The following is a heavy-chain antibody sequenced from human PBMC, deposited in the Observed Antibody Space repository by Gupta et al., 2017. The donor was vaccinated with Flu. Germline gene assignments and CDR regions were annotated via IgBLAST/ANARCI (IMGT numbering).Heavy chain of an antibody. D-gene: IGHD6-25*01. V-gene: IGHV3-33*01. CDR2: IWYDGSNK. Sequence: QVQLVESGGGVVLPGRSLTLPCAASGFTFSSSGMHWVRQAPGKGLEWVAIIWYDGSNKYYADSVKGRFTISRDNSKNTLYLQMNSLRAEDTAVYYCARALYSAGLWYFDLWGRGTLATVSS. J-gene: IGHJ2*01. CDR3: ARALYSAGLWYFDL. CDR1: GFTFSSSG.